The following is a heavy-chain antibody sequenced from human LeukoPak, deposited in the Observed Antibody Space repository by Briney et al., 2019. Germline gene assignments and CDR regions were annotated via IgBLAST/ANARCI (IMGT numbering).Heavy chain of an antibody. CDR3: AREGYGDYVHYMDV. V-gene: IGHV7-4-1*02. CDR2: INTNTGSP. D-gene: IGHD4-17*01. Sequence: PRASVKVSCKASGYTFTNYGVSWVRQAPGQGLEWMGWINTNTGSPTYAQGFTGRFVFSLDTSVSTAYLQISSLKAEDTAVYYCAREGYGDYVHYMDVWGKGTTVTVSS. CDR1: GYTFTNYG. J-gene: IGHJ6*03.